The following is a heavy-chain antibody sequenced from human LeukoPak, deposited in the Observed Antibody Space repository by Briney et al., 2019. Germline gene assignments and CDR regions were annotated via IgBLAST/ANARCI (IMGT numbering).Heavy chain of an antibody. CDR3: VKGLDYSSSQMDS. V-gene: IGHV3-64*05. CDR1: GFTFKSYA. D-gene: IGHD6-6*01. Sequence: GGSLRLSCSASGFTFKSYAMHGVRQAPGKGLEYVSSINTNGANTYYADSVKGRFTISRDNSRNTVYVQMNSLTPEDTAVYYCVKGLDYSSSQMDSWGQGTLVTVSS. CDR2: INTNGANT. J-gene: IGHJ4*02.